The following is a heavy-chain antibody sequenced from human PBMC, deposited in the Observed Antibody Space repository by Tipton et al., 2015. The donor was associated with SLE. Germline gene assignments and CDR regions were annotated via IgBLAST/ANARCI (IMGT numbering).Heavy chain of an antibody. V-gene: IGHV4-4*07. J-gene: IGHJ4*02. D-gene: IGHD3-16*01. Sequence: TLSLTCTVSGGSISFDYWSWIRQSAGRGLEWIGRIYSSGDRDYNPSLRSRVTMSIDTSRNQFSLKLTSVTAADTAVYYCARSDGGYWGQGTLVTVSS. CDR1: GGSISFDY. CDR2: IYSSGDR. CDR3: ARSDGGY.